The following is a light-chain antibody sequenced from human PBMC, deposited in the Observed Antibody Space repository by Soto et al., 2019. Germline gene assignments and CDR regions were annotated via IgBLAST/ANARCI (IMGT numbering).Light chain of an antibody. CDR3: QQSYSTPPT. J-gene: IGKJ1*01. V-gene: IGKV1-39*01. Sequence: DIQMTQSPSSLSASVGDRVTITCRASQSISSYLNWHQQKPGKAPKLLIYAASSLQSGVPSRFSGSGSGTDFTLTISSLQPEDFATYYCQQSYSTPPTFGQGTKV. CDR1: QSISSY. CDR2: AAS.